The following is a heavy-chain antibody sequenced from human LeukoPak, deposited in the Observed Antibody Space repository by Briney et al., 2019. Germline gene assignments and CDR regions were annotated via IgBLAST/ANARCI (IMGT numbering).Heavy chain of an antibody. V-gene: IGHV1-18*01. J-gene: IGHJ4*02. CDR3: ARDIWYYDSSGYDPEMYYFDY. CDR2: ISAYNGNT. D-gene: IGHD3-22*01. Sequence: ASVKVSCKASGYTFTSYGISWVRQAPGQGLEWMGWISAYNGNTNYAQKPQGRVTMTTDTSTSTAYMELRSLRSDDTAVYYCARDIWYYDSSGYDPEMYYFDYWGQGTLVTVSS. CDR1: GYTFTSYG.